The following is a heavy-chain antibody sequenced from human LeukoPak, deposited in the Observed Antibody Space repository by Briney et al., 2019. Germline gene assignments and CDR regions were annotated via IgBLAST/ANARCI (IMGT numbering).Heavy chain of an antibody. D-gene: IGHD3-10*01. J-gene: IGHJ3*02. V-gene: IGHV1-24*01. CDR3: ATPVYGSSSPDAFDI. Sequence: ASVKVSCKVSGHTLTEFSMHWVRQAPGKGLEWMGGFDPEDGETIYAQNSQDRVTMTEDTSTDTAYMELSSLKSEDTAMYYCATPVYGSSSPDAFDIWGQGTMVIVSS. CDR2: FDPEDGET. CDR1: GHTLTEFS.